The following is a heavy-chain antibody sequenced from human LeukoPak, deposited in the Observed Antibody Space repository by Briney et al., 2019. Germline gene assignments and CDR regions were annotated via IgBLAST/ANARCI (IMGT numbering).Heavy chain of an antibody. V-gene: IGHV3-53*01. CDR3: ATGAHYYGS. J-gene: IGHJ5*02. D-gene: IGHD3-10*01. Sequence: GGSLRLSCAVSGFIVNNNYMSWVRQAPGKGLEWVSFIYGDGTTNYADSVKGRFTISRDNSKNTLYLQMNTLTADDTAVHHCATGAHYYGSWGQGTLVTVSS. CDR1: GFIVNNNY. CDR2: IYGDGTT.